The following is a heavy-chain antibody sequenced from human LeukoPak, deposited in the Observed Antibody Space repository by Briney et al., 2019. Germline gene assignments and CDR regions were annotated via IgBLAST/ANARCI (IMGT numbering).Heavy chain of an antibody. Sequence: GGSLTLSCVASGFTFSSYAMSWVRQAPGKGLEWVSGISGSGGSTYYADSVKGRFIISRDNSKNTLYLQINSLRAEDTAVYSCAKGSSRWYLTWFDPWGQGTLVTVSS. V-gene: IGHV3-23*01. D-gene: IGHD6-13*01. CDR3: AKGSSRWYLTWFDP. J-gene: IGHJ5*02. CDR2: ISGSGGST. CDR1: GFTFSSYA.